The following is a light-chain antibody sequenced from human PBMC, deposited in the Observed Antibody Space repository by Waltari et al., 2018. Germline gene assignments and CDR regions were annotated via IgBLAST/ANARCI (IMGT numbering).Light chain of an antibody. Sequence: QSALTQPASVSASPGQSITISCTGGGPDVGRYNFVSWYQKHPGKAPKLMIYDVINRPSGVSNRFSGSKSGNTASLTISGLQPEDEADYYCSSYTTSSTLVFGGGTKVTVL. CDR2: DVI. J-gene: IGLJ2*01. CDR1: GPDVGRYNF. CDR3: SSYTTSSTLV. V-gene: IGLV2-14*03.